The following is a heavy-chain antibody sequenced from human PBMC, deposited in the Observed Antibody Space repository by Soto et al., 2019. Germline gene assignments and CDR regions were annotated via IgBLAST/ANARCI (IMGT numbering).Heavy chain of an antibody. V-gene: IGHV3-9*01. CDR3: AKDYGDGRRYFDY. D-gene: IGHD4-17*01. J-gene: IGHJ4*02. CDR2: INWKSGTI. CDR1: GFTFDDYA. Sequence: ESGGGLVQPGRSLRLSCAASGFTFDDYAMHWVRQAPGKGLEWVSGINWKSGTIGYADSVKGRFTISRDNAKNSLYLQMNSLRPEDTALYYCAKDYGDGRRYFDYWGQGTLVTVSS.